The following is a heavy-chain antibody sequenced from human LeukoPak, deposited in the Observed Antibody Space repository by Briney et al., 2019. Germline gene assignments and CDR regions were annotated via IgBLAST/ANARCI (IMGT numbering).Heavy chain of an antibody. D-gene: IGHD5-18*01. J-gene: IGHJ4*02. CDR3: ARNGGVDTAMGPFDY. CDR2: IYSGGST. V-gene: IGHV3-53*01. Sequence: GGSLRLSCAASGFTVSSNYMSWVRQAPGKGLEWASVIYSGGSTYYADSVKGRFAISRDNSKNTLYLQMNSLRAEDTAVYYCARNGGVDTAMGPFDYWGQGTLVTVSS. CDR1: GFTVSSNY.